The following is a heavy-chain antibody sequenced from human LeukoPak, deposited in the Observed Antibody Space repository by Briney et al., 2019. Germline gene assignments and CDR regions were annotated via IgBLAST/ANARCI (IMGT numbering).Heavy chain of an antibody. J-gene: IGHJ6*03. D-gene: IGHD3-3*01. CDR3: TTHYDFWSGSLPYYYYMDV. CDR2: IRSKANSYAT. V-gene: IGHV3-73*01. Sequence: GGSLRLSCAASGFTFSGSAMHWVRQASGKGLEWVGRIRSKANSYATAYAASVKGGFTISRDDSKNTAYLQMNSLKTEDTAVYYCTTHYDFWSGSLPYYYYMDVWGKGTTVTVSS. CDR1: GFTFSGSA.